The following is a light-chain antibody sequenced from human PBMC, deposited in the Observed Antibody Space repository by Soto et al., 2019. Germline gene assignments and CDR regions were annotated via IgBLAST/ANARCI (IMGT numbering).Light chain of an antibody. CDR2: EVS. CDR3: SSYAGSNILL. Sequence: QSALTQPPSASGSPGQSVTISCTGTSSDVGGYNYVSWYQQHPDKAPKLMIYEVSKRPSGVPDRFSGSKSGNTASLTVSGLQADDEADYYCSSYAGSNILLFGGGTKSPS. CDR1: SSDVGGYNY. V-gene: IGLV2-8*01. J-gene: IGLJ2*01.